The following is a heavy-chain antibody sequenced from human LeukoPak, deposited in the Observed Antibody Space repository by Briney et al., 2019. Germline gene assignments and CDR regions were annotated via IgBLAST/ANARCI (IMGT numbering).Heavy chain of an antibody. J-gene: IGHJ4*02. CDR3: ARVYTTVTTYFDY. D-gene: IGHD4-17*01. V-gene: IGHV1-2*02. CDR2: INPNSGGT. CDR1: GYTFTSYY. Sequence: ASVTVSCTASGYTFTSYYMHWVRQAPGQGLEWMGWINPNSGGTNYAQKFQGRVTMTRDTSISTAYMELSRLRSDDTAVYYCARVYTTVTTYFDYWGQGTLVTVSS.